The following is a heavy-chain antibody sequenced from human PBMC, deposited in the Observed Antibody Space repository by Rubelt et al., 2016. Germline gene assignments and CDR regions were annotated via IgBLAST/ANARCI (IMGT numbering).Heavy chain of an antibody. CDR3: ARDSYGSRGGFDP. CDR1: GGSISSSGYY. CDR2: IHNSGGT. Sequence: QVQLQESGPGLVKPSQTLSLTCTVSGGSISSSGYYWDWIRQLPGKGLEWIGYIHNSGGTYYNPSLNSRLTISVATFKNQFSLELGSVTVAGTAVYYCARDSYGSRGGFDPWGQGTLVTVSS. V-gene: IGHV4-31*03. D-gene: IGHD3-10*01. J-gene: IGHJ5*02.